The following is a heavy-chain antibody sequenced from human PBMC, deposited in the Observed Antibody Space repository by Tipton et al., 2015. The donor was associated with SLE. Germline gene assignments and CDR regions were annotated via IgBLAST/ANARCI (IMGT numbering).Heavy chain of an antibody. CDR3: ARGGIAADWYDY. Sequence: TLSLTCAVYGGSFSGYYWSWIRQPPGKGLEWIGYIYYSGSTNYNPSLKSRVTISVDTSKNQFSLKLSSVTAADTAVYYCARGGIAADWYDYWGQGTLVTVSS. V-gene: IGHV4-59*01. CDR2: IYYSGST. J-gene: IGHJ4*02. CDR1: GGSFSGYY. D-gene: IGHD6-13*01.